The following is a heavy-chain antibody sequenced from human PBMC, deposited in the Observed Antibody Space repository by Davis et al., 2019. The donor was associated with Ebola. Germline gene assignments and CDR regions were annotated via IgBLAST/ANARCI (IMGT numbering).Heavy chain of an antibody. CDR2: ISGSGGST. CDR1: VITFSSYA. V-gene: IGHV3-23*01. CDR3: ARSGLSFGVVKYHYGMDV. Sequence: GGSLRLSCTDSVITFSSYAMTSVRQAPGKGLEWVSAISGSGGSTYYADSVKGRFTISRDNSKKTMYLQMNSLRAEDTAVYYCARSGLSFGVVKYHYGMDVWGKGTTVTVSS. J-gene: IGHJ6*04. D-gene: IGHD3-3*01.